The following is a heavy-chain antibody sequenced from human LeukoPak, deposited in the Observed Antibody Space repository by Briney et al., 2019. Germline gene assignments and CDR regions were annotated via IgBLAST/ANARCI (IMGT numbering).Heavy chain of an antibody. V-gene: IGHV3-23*01. CDR1: GFTFSSYA. J-gene: IGHJ4*02. CDR2: ISGSGGST. D-gene: IGHD6-13*01. Sequence: GGSLRLSCAASGFTFSSYAMSWVRQAPGKGLEWVSAISGSGGSTYYADSVKGRFTISRDNSKNTLYLQMNSLRTEDTALYYCVKASSSWSELEYWGQGTLVTVSS. CDR3: VKASSSWSELEY.